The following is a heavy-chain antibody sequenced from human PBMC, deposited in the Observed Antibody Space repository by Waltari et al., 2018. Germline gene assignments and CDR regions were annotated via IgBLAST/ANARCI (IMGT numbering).Heavy chain of an antibody. CDR1: GGTFSSYA. CDR2: IIPIFGTA. D-gene: IGHD3-10*01. CDR3: AAAGYYYGSGSQSSFDY. V-gene: IGHV1-69*13. Sequence: QVQLVQSGAEVKKPGSSVKVACKASGGTFSSYAISWVRQAPGQGLEWLGGIIPIFGTANYAQKFQGRVTITADESTSTAYMELSSLRSEDTAVYYCAAAGYYYGSGSQSSFDYWGQGTLVTVSS. J-gene: IGHJ4*02.